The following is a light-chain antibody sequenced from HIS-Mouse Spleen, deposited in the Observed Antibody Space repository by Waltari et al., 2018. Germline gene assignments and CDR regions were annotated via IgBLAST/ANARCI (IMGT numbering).Light chain of an antibody. Sequence: QSALTQPASGSGSPGQSITISCTGTSSYVGGYNYVSWYQQHPGKAPKLMIYEVSNRPSGVSNRFSGSKSGNTASLTISGLQAEDEADYYCSSYTSSSTRVFGGGTKLTVL. CDR1: SSYVGGYNY. J-gene: IGLJ2*01. CDR2: EVS. CDR3: SSYTSSSTRV. V-gene: IGLV2-14*01.